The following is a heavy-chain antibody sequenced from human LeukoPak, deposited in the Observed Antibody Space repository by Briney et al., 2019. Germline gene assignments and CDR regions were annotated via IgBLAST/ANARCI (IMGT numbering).Heavy chain of an antibody. CDR2: IHPGRGDT. D-gene: IGHD7-27*01. Sequence: ASVKVSCQALGYTFTDHYFHWLRQAPGQGIEWMGWIHPGRGDTNIAQKFQGRVFLTRDMPISTAYMELSRLTSDDTAVYYCARDHNWGPDYWGQGTLVSVSS. J-gene: IGHJ4*02. V-gene: IGHV1-2*02. CDR3: ARDHNWGPDY. CDR1: GYTFTDHY.